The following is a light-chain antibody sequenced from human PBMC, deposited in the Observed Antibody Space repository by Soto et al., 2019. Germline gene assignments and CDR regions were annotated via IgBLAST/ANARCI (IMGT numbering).Light chain of an antibody. J-gene: IGKJ1*01. CDR3: QQYTSYSRT. V-gene: IGKV1-5*03. Sequence: MTQSPATLSASVGDSVTITCRASQSISSWLAWYQQKPGKVPNLLIYKASTLESGVPPRFSGSGSGTEFTLTIDSLQPDDFATYYCQQYTSYSRTFGQGTKVEIK. CDR2: KAS. CDR1: QSISSW.